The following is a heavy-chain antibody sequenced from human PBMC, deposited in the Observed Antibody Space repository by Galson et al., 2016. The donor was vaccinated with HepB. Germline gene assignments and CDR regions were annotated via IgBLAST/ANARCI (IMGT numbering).Heavy chain of an antibody. Sequence: SLRLSCAASGFSFSDSGMSWVRQAPGRGLEWVSGITRSGDATHYEDFVKGRFTISRDNSKNTLYLYMNNLTAADTAVYYCARVDHYVRSGFDHWGQGTLVTVSS. V-gene: IGHV3-23*01. CDR3: ARVDHYVRSGFDH. CDR2: ITRSGDAT. D-gene: IGHD3-22*01. CDR1: GFSFSDSG. J-gene: IGHJ4*02.